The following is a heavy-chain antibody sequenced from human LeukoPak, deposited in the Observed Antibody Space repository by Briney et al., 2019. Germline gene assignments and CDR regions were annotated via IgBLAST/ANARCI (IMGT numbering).Heavy chain of an antibody. CDR2: IIPIFGTA. D-gene: IGHD3-16*02. CDR1: GYTFTSYA. J-gene: IGHJ6*03. V-gene: IGHV1-69*13. Sequence: ASVKVSCKASGYTFTSYAMNWVRQAPGQGLEWMGGIIPIFGTANYAQKFQGRVTITADESTSTAYMELSSLRAEDTAVYYCARDLLGYNYYYMDVWGKGTTVTVSS. CDR3: ARDLLGYNYYYMDV.